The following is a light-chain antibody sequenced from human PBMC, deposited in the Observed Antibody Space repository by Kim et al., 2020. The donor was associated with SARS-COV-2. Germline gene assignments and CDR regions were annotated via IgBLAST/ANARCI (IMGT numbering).Light chain of an antibody. CDR3: QSYDSSNRWV. V-gene: IGLV6-57*04. CDR2: EDN. Sequence: NLMLTQPHSVSESPGKTVTISCTRSSGSIASNYVQWYQQRPGSAPTTVIYEDNQRPSGVPDRFSGSIDSSSNSASLTISGLKTEDEADYYCQSYDSSNRWVFGGGTQLTVL. J-gene: IGLJ3*02. CDR1: SGSIASNY.